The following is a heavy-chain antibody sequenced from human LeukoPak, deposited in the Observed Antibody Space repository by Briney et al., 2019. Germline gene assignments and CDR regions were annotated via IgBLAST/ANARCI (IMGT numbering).Heavy chain of an antibody. J-gene: IGHJ3*02. CDR3: ARDPAYTSGWTKNGFDI. D-gene: IGHD6-19*01. V-gene: IGHV6-1*01. CDR2: TYYRSKCYN. Sequence: SQTLSLTCAISGDSVSSNSATWNWIRQSPSRGLEWLGRTYYRSKCYNDYAVYVKSRITIKPNTSKNQFSLQLDSVTPEDTAVYYCARDPAYTSGWTKNGFDIWGQGTMASVSS. CDR1: GDSVSSNSAT.